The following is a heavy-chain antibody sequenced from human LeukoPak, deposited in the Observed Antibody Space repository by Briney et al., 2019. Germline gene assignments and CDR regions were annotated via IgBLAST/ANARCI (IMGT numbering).Heavy chain of an antibody. CDR2: ISGSGGSA. CDR1: GFTFSSYA. D-gene: IGHD4-4*01. Sequence: GGSLRLSCAASGFTFSSYAMSWVRQAPGKGLEWVSAISGSGGSAYYADSVKGRFTISRDNSKNTLYLQMNSLRAEDTAVYYCATGGDYSNSAAFDYWGQGTLVTVSS. J-gene: IGHJ4*02. CDR3: ATGGDYSNSAAFDY. V-gene: IGHV3-23*01.